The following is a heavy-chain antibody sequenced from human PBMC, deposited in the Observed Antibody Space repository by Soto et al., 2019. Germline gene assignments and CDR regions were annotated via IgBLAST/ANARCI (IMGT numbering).Heavy chain of an antibody. CDR1: GYTLAGIS. V-gene: IGHV1-24*01. CDR3: ATGDSCSLLDY. Sequence: ASVKVSFKISGYTLAGISMEWRREAPGKGIEWMGGLDPEDGETIYAQNFQGRVTVTEDTSTDTAYMELSSLRYDDTAVYYCATGDSCSLLDYWGQGTLVTVSS. J-gene: IGHJ4*01. D-gene: IGHD3-22*01. CDR2: LDPEDGET.